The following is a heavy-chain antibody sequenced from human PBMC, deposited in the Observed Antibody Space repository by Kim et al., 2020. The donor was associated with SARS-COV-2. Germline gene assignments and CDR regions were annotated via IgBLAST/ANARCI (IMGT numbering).Heavy chain of an antibody. D-gene: IGHD3-9*01. V-gene: IGHV3-30*04. CDR1: GFTFSSYA. CDR3: ARGGEDILTGYFSVGAF. J-gene: IGHJ3*01. CDR2: ISYDGSNK. Sequence: GGSLRLSCAASGFTFSSYAMHWVRQAPGKGLEWVAVISYDGSNKYYADSVKGRFTISRDNSKNTLYLQMNSLRAEDTAVYYCARGGEDILTGYFSVGAF.